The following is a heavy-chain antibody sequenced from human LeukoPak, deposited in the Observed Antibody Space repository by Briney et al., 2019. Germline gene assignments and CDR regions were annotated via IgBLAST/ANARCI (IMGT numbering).Heavy chain of an antibody. CDR3: ARGTLGAWGW. CDR2: INSDGSTA. Sequence: PGGSLRLSCAASGFTFSSYWMHWVRQAPGKGLVWVSRINSDGSTASYADSVKGRFTISRDNAKNSLYLQMNSLRAEDTAVYFCARGTLGAWGWWGQGTLVTVSA. CDR1: GFTFSSYW. V-gene: IGHV3-74*01. J-gene: IGHJ4*02. D-gene: IGHD6-19*01.